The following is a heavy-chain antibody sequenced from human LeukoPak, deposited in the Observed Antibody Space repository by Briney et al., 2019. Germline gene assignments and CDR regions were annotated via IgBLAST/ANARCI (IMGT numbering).Heavy chain of an antibody. CDR2: IYSSGST. J-gene: IGHJ4*02. Sequence: SETLSLTCTGSGGSISSYYWSWLRQPAGKGLEWIGRIYSSGSTNYNPSLKSRVTMSVDMSRNQFSLKLSSVTAADTAVYYCARVSPGGNSDYLGQGTLVTVSS. D-gene: IGHD4-23*01. V-gene: IGHV4-4*07. CDR3: ARVSPGGNSDY. CDR1: GGSISSYY.